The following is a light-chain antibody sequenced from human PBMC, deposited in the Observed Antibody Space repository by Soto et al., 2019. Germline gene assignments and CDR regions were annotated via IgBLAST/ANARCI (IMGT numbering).Light chain of an antibody. V-gene: IGKV3-20*01. CDR2: GAS. CDR1: QSVSSSY. CDR3: QNYGSSPRNT. Sequence: EIVLTQSPGTLSLSPGERATLSCRASQSVSSSYLAWYQQKPGQAPRLLIYGASSRATGIPDRFSGSGSGTDFTLTISRLEPEDFAVYYCQNYGSSPRNTFGQGTRVDIK. J-gene: IGKJ2*01.